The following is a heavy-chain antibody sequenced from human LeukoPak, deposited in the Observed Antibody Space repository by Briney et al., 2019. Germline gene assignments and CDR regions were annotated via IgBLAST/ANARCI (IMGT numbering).Heavy chain of an antibody. CDR2: IYSGDSDT. D-gene: IGHD5-18*01. Sequence: GESLKISCEASGYSFTTYWITRVRQMPGKGLEWMAIIYSGDSDTRYSPSFQGQVTISVDKSISTAYLQWSSLKASDTAIYYCAIHSYGYRHWGQGTLVTVSS. CDR1: GYSFTTYW. J-gene: IGHJ4*02. V-gene: IGHV5-51*01. CDR3: AIHSYGYRH.